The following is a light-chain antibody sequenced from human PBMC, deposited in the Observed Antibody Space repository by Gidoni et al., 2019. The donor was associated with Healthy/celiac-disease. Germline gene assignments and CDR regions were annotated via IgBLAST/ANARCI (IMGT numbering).Light chain of an antibody. CDR1: NIGSKS. CDR2: DDS. J-gene: IGLJ3*02. CDR3: QVWDSSSDHPM. Sequence: SYVLTQPPSVSVAPGQTARITCGGNNIGSKSVHWYQPKPGQAPLLVFYDDSDRPSGIPERFSGSNSGNTATLTISRVEAGDEAYYYCQVWDSSSDHPMFGGGTKLTVL. V-gene: IGLV3-21*02.